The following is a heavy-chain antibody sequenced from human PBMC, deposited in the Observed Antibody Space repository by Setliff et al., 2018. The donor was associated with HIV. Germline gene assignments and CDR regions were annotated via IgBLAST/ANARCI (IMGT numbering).Heavy chain of an antibody. V-gene: IGHV1-3*01. Sequence: GASVKVSCKASGYSFSNFAIHWVRQAPGQRLEWLGWINAGSGNTRYSQKFQDRLTITRDTSARTVYMELSSLKPEDTAVYYCARVRCSGANCFNWFDFWGQGTPVTVSS. CDR2: INAGSGNT. CDR3: ARVRCSGANCFNWFDF. J-gene: IGHJ5*01. D-gene: IGHD2-15*01. CDR1: GYSFSNFA.